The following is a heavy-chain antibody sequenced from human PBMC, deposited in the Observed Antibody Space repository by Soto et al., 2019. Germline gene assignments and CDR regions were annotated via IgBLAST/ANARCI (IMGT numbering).Heavy chain of an antibody. Sequence: RLSCAASGFTFSSYAMSWVRQAPGKGLEWVSAISGSGGSTYYADSVKGRFTISRDNSKNTLYLQMNSLRAEDTAVYYCAKDRTMVVGPADGVQFDPWGQGTLVTVAS. CDR2: ISGSGGST. CDR3: AKDRTMVVGPADGVQFDP. D-gene: IGHD2-2*01. CDR1: GFTFSSYA. V-gene: IGHV3-23*01. J-gene: IGHJ5*02.